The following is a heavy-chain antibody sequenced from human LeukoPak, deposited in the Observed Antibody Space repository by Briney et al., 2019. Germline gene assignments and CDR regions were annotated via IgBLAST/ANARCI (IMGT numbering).Heavy chain of an antibody. CDR1: GGTFSSYA. CDR3: ARGQLRILDAFDI. Sequence: SVKVSCKASGGTFSSYAISWVRQAPGQGLEWMGEIIPIFGTANYAQKFQGRVTITADESTSTAYMELSSLRSEDTAVYYCARGQLRILDAFDIWGQGTMVTVSS. D-gene: IGHD1-7*01. J-gene: IGHJ3*02. V-gene: IGHV1-69*13. CDR2: IIPIFGTA.